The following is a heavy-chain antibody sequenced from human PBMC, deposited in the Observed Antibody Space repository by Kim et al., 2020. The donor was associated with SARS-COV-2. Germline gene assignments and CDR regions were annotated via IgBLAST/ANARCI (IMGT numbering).Heavy chain of an antibody. V-gene: IGHV4-31*03. Sequence: SETLSLTCTVSGGSISSGGYYWSWIRQHPGKGLEWIGYIYYSGSTYYNPSLKSRVTISVDTSKNQFSLKLSSVTAADTAVYYCARARYSSGWYGYWGQRTLVTVSS. CDR3: ARARYSSGWYGY. D-gene: IGHD6-19*01. CDR1: GGSISSGGYY. CDR2: IYYSGST. J-gene: IGHJ4*02.